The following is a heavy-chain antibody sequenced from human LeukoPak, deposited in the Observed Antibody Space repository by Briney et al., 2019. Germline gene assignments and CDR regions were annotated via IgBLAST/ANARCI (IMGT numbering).Heavy chain of an antibody. CDR2: ISYDGSNK. D-gene: IGHD2-8*02. J-gene: IGHJ4*02. CDR1: GFTFSSYA. Sequence: PGRSLRLSCAASGFTFSSYAMHWVRQAPAKGLEWVAVISYDGSNKYYADSVKGRFTISRDNSKNTLYLQMNSLRAEDTAVYYCARDVSAVLGGGYFDYWGQGTLVTVSS. CDR3: ARDVSAVLGGGYFDY. V-gene: IGHV3-30-3*01.